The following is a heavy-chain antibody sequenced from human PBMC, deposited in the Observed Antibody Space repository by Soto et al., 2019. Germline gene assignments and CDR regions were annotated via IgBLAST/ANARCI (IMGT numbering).Heavy chain of an antibody. CDR2: IKEDGSEK. D-gene: IGHD2-15*01. CDR1: GFTFSNYW. Sequence: SGGSLRLSCAASGFTFSNYWMTLVRQAPGKGLEWVANIKEDGSEKHYVDSVKGRFTISRDNAKNSLYLQMNSLRVEDTAVYFCSRDVVVGAKALNYWGQGALVTVSS. V-gene: IGHV3-7*01. J-gene: IGHJ4*02. CDR3: SRDVVVGAKALNY.